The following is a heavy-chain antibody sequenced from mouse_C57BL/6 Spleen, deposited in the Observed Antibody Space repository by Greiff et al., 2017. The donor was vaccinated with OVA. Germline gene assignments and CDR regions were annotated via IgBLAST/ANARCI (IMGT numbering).Heavy chain of an antibody. V-gene: IGHV1-69*01. D-gene: IGHD1-1*01. CDR1: GYTFTSYW. J-gene: IGHJ1*03. CDR2: IDPSDSYT. CDR3: ARSSYEGWYFDV. Sequence: QVQLKQPGAELVMPGASVKLSCKASGYTFTSYWMHWVKQRPGQGLEWIGEIDPSDSYTNYNQKFKGKSTLTVDKSSSTAYMQLSSLTSEDSAVYYCARSSYEGWYFDVWGTGTTVTVSS.